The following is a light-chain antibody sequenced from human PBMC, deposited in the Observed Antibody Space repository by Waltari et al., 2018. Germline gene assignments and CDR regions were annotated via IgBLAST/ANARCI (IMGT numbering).Light chain of an antibody. J-gene: IGLJ2*01. V-gene: IGLV7-46*01. Sequence: QDVVTQEPSVTVSAGGTVTLPCGSTTGPVTVPHYPPWFQQKPGQAPKTMIYDVGNKHSWTPARFSASLIGGKAALTLSGAQFEDEADYYCLLSFSGTVVFGGGTRLTVL. CDR3: LLSFSGTVV. CDR1: TGPVTVPHY. CDR2: DVG.